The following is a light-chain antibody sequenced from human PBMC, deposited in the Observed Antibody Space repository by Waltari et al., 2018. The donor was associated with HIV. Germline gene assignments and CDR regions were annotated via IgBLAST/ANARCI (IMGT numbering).Light chain of an antibody. CDR1: ESVRSY. Sequence: EIVLPQSPATLSLSPGERATLSCRPIESVRSYLSWYQQKHGQAPRLLIYVASNRATGSPARFSGSGSWTDFTLTITSLEPEDFSVYYCQQRSNWPPYTFGQGTKLEIK. V-gene: IGKV3-11*01. J-gene: IGKJ2*01. CDR3: QQRSNWPPYT. CDR2: VAS.